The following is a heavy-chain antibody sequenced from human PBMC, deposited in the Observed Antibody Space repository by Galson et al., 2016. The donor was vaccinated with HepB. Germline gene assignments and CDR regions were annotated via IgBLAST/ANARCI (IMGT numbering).Heavy chain of an antibody. J-gene: IGHJ4*02. CDR1: KFTFSTCA. CDR2: ISGSGDNT. Sequence: SLRLSCAASKFTFSTCAMSWVRQAPGKGLEWVSTISGSGDNTFHAESVKGRFTISRDNPRNTLFLQMNNLTAEDTAVYYCAKDAKRMPTGNGGIYDYWGQGTLVTVSS. D-gene: IGHD1-1*01. CDR3: AKDAKRMPTGNGGIYDY. V-gene: IGHV3-23*01.